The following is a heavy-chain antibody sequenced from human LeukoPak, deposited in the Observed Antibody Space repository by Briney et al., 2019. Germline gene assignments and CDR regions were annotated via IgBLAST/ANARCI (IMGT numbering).Heavy chain of an antibody. Sequence: GGSLRLSCAASGFPFSSYWMAWVRQAPGKGLEWVASIKQDGGETFYVDSVKGRFTISRDNSKNTLFLQINSLRVEDTALYYCTKFSLRGTYSFDHWGQGTLVTVSS. CDR1: GFPFSSYW. D-gene: IGHD1-26*01. CDR2: IKQDGGET. J-gene: IGHJ4*02. V-gene: IGHV3-7*03. CDR3: TKFSLRGTYSFDH.